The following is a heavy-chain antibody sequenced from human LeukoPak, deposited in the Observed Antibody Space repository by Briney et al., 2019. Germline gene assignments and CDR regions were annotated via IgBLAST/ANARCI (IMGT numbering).Heavy chain of an antibody. CDR3: AGGMTGGDC. CDR1: GYTFTAYY. D-gene: IGHD3-9*01. J-gene: IGHJ4*02. Sequence: ASVKVSCKASGYTFTAYYIHWVRQAPGQGLEWMGWINPNSGDTNCAQKFQGRVTMTRDTSISTAYMELGRLKSDDTALYYCAGGMTGGDCWGQGTLVTVSS. V-gene: IGHV1-2*02. CDR2: INPNSGDT.